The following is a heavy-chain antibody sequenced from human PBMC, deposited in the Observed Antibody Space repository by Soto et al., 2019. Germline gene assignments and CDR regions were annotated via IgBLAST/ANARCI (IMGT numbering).Heavy chain of an antibody. J-gene: IGHJ5*02. CDR2: INPNSGGT. CDR1: GYTFTGYY. CDR3: ARDNPADYTTGTTDGFDP. D-gene: IGHD1-1*01. Sequence: QVQLVQSGAEVKKPGASVKVSCKASGYTFTGYYMHWVRQAPGQGLEWMGWINPNSGGTNYAQKFQVWVTMTRDTSISTAYMELSRLRSDDTAVYYCARDNPADYTTGTTDGFDPWGQGTLVTVSS. V-gene: IGHV1-2*04.